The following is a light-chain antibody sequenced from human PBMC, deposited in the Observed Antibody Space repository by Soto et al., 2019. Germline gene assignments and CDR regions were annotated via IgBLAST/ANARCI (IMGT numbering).Light chain of an antibody. CDR1: SSDVGVYNY. V-gene: IGLV2-11*01. CDR2: DVS. Sequence: QSVLTQPRSVSGSPGQSVTISCTGTSSDVGVYNYVSWYQQYPGKAPKIMIYDVSKRPSGVPDRFSGSKSDNTASLTISGLQAEDEADYYCCSYAGSYXFVFGLGTKV. CDR3: CSYAGSYXFV. J-gene: IGLJ1*01.